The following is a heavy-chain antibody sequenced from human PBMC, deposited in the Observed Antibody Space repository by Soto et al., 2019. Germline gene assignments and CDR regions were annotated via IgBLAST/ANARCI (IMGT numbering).Heavy chain of an antibody. Sequence: QVQLVQSGAEVKKPGSSVKVSCKASGGTFSSYAISWVRQAPGQGLEWMGGIIPIFGTANYAQKFQGRVTITADEPTSTAYMGLSSLESEDTAVYYCAREGKKMIYCYCGMDVWGQGTTVTVSS. J-gene: IGHJ6*02. V-gene: IGHV1-69*12. CDR1: GGTFSSYA. D-gene: IGHD3-16*01. CDR3: AREGKKMIYCYCGMDV. CDR2: IIPIFGTA.